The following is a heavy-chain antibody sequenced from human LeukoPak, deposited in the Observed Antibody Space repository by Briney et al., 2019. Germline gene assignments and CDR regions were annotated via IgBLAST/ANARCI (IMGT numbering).Heavy chain of an antibody. CDR1: GGSFSGYY. V-gene: IGHV4-34*01. J-gene: IGHJ4*02. CDR2: INHSGST. Sequence: PSETLSLTCAVYGGSFSGYYWSWIRQPPGKGLEWIGEINHSGSTNYNPSLKSRVTISVDTSKNQFSLKLSSVTAADTAVYYCARSRLAARRFDYWGQGTLVTVSS. D-gene: IGHD6-6*01. CDR3: ARSRLAARRFDY.